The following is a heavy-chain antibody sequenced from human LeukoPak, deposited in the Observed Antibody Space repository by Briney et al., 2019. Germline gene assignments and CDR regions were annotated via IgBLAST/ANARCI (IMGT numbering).Heavy chain of an antibody. V-gene: IGHV3-30*18. CDR2: ISYDGSNR. D-gene: IGHD1-26*01. Sequence: PLGALRLSCAASRVTFSGHGIHWVPDAPGKGLGWGADISYDGSNRYYVDSVKGRFTISRDNSKNTLYLQMNSLRAEDTAVYYCAKDLYRIVGVTRDTFDIWGQGTMVTV. J-gene: IGHJ3*02. CDR3: AKDLYRIVGVTRDTFDI. CDR1: RVTFSGHG.